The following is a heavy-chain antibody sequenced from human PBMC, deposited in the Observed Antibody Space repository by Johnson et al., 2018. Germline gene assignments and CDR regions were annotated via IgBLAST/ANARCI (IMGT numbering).Heavy chain of an antibody. CDR1: GFTFSPYW. V-gene: IGHV3-74*01. Sequence: VQLQESGGDFVQPGGSLRLSCAASGFTFSPYWMHCVRQAPGKGLVWVSRINGDGTTTNYADAGKGRFTISRDNAKNTLYLQMNSLRAEVTAVDYCSRDYYHGSGSFDYWGQGPLVTVSA. CDR3: SRDYYHGSGSFDY. CDR2: INGDGTTT. J-gene: IGHJ4*02. D-gene: IGHD3-10*01.